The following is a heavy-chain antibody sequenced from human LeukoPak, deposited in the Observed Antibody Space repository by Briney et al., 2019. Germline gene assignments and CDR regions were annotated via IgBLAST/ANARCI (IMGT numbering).Heavy chain of an antibody. D-gene: IGHD2/OR15-2a*01. CDR1: GFTFRDAW. CDR3: NATHSSENDVFSIHDD. Sequence: GGSLRLSCAASGFTFRDAWLTWVRQAPGKGLEWVGRIKSKTAGETVDYGAPVRGRFTISRDDSKATVYLQMNSLRTEDTAMYFCNATHSSENDVFSIHDDWGQGTLVTVSS. J-gene: IGHJ4*02. CDR2: IKSKTAGETV. V-gene: IGHV3-15*05.